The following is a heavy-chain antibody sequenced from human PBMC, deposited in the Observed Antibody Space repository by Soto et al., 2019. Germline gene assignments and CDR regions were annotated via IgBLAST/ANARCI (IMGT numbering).Heavy chain of an antibody. D-gene: IGHD3-22*01. CDR2: INLSGGST. Sequence: ASVKVSCKASGYTFTNYYMHWVRQAPGQGLEWMGIINLSGGSTSYAQKFQGRVTMTRDTSTSTVYMELRSLRSEDTAVYYCARDEYSSDSSVCYYTEYFQHWGQGTLVTVSS. J-gene: IGHJ1*01. CDR3: ARDEYSSDSSVCYYTEYFQH. V-gene: IGHV1-46*01. CDR1: GYTFTNYY.